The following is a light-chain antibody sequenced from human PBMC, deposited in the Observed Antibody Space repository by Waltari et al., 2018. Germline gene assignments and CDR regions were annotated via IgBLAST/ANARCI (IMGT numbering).Light chain of an antibody. CDR1: PSISSY. V-gene: IGKV1-39*01. CDR2: AAS. J-gene: IGKJ1*01. CDR3: QQSYSTPRG. Sequence: DIQMTQSPSSLSASVGDRVTITCRASPSISSYLNWYQQKPGKAPKLLIYAASSLQSGVPSRFSGSGSGTEFTLTISSLQPEDFATYYCQQSYSTPRGFGQGTKVEIK.